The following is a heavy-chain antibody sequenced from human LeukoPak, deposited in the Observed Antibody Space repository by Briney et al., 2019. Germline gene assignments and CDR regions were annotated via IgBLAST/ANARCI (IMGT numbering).Heavy chain of an antibody. CDR3: ARVVVSGGTHYFDY. CDR1: GFTFSSYA. J-gene: IGHJ4*02. Sequence: GGSLRLSCAASGFTFSSYAMSWVRQAPEKGLEWVSTISGSGGSTYYTDSVRGRFTISRDNSKNTLYLQMNSLRAEDTAVYYCARVVVSGGTHYFDYWGQGTLVTVSS. V-gene: IGHV3-23*01. D-gene: IGHD2-15*01. CDR2: ISGSGGST.